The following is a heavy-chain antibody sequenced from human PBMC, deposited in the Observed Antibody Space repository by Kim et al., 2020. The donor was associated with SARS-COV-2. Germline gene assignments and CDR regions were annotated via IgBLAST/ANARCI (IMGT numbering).Heavy chain of an antibody. J-gene: IGHJ3*02. CDR3: GRENFGSGKYAFDI. V-gene: IGHV4-30-2*05. D-gene: IGHD3-10*01. Sequence: NPSLQSPVIISVDTSNNQFSLKLSSVTAADTAVYYCGRENFGSGKYAFDIWGRGTMVTVSS.